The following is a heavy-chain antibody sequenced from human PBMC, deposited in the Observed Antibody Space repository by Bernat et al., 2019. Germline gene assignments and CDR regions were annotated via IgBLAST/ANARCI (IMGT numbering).Heavy chain of an antibody. CDR3: ARDPIVGATTIVGWGF. CDR2: ISSSSSYI. CDR1: GFTFSSYS. D-gene: IGHD1-26*01. V-gene: IGHV3-21*01. Sequence: EVQLVESGGGLVKPGGSLRLSCAASGFTFSSYSMNWVRQAPGKGLEWISSISSSSSYIYYADSVKGRFTISRDNAKNSLYLQMNSLRAEDTAVYYCARDPIVGATTIVGWGFWGQGTLVTVSS. J-gene: IGHJ4*02.